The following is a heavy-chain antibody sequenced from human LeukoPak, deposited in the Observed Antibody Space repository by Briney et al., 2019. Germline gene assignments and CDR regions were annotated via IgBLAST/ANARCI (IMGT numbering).Heavy chain of an antibody. V-gene: IGHV3-15*01. CDR3: TTDDYGSGSYSGGGYMDV. J-gene: IGHJ6*03. CDR2: IKSKTDGGTT. D-gene: IGHD3-10*01. CDR1: GFTFSNAW. Sequence: GGSLRLSCAASGFTFSNAWMSWVRQAPGKGLEWVGRIKSKTDGGTTDYAAPVKGRFTISRDDSKNTLYLQMNSLKTEDTAVYYCTTDDYGSGSYSGGGYMDVWGKGTTVTVSS.